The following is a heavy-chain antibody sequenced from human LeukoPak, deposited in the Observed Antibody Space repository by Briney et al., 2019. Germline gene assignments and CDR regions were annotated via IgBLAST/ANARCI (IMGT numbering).Heavy chain of an antibody. D-gene: IGHD4-23*01. Sequence: PGGSLRLSCAASGFSFSNCSMNWVRQAPGKGLEWVSSISSSSTYIYYADSLEGRFTISRDNVRNSLYLQMNSLRAEDTAVYYCARAYYGGKPDYWGQGTLVTVSS. CDR2: ISSSSTYI. CDR1: GFSFSNCS. V-gene: IGHV3-21*04. CDR3: ARAYYGGKPDY. J-gene: IGHJ4*02.